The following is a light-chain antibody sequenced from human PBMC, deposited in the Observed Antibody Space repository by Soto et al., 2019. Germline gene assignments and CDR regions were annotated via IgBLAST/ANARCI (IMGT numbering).Light chain of an antibody. CDR3: QQSYSTLGT. CDR1: QSISSY. CDR2: AAS. J-gene: IGKJ1*01. V-gene: IGKV1-39*01. Sequence: DIQMTQSPSSLSASVGDRVTITCRASQSISSYLNWYQQKPGKAPKLLIYAASSLQSGVPSRFNGSGSGTDFTPTISSLQPEDFATNYCQQSYSTLGTFAQGTKVDIK.